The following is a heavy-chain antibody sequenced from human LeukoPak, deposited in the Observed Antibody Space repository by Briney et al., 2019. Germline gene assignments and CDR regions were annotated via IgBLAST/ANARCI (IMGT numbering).Heavy chain of an antibody. V-gene: IGHV3-30*02. CDR1: RFTFSNYD. J-gene: IGHJ3*02. D-gene: IGHD3-16*01. CDR3: ARVQITWSWAFDI. Sequence: GGSLRLSCAASRFTFSNYDMHWVRQAPGKGLEWVAFIRYDGSNEYYTDSVKGRFTISRDNAKNSLYLQTNSLRAEDTAVYYCARVQITWSWAFDIWGQGTMVTVSS. CDR2: IRYDGSNE.